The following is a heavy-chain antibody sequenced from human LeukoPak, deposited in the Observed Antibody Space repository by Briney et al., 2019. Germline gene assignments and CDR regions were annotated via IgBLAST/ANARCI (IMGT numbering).Heavy chain of an antibody. D-gene: IGHD2-2*01. J-gene: IGHJ4*02. Sequence: GSLRLSCAASGFTFSSYSMNWVRQAPGKGLEWVSYISSSSSTIYYADSVKGRFTISRDNAKNSLYLQMNSLRAEDTAVYYCARDGDCSSTSCLDYWGQGTLVTVSS. CDR1: GFTFSSYS. CDR2: ISSSSSTI. CDR3: ARDGDCSSTSCLDY. V-gene: IGHV3-48*04.